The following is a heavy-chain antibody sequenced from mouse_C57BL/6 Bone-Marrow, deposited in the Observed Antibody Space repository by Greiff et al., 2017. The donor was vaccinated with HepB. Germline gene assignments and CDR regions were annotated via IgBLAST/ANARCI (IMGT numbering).Heavy chain of an antibody. Sequence: EVKLMESGEGLVKPGGSLKLSCAASGFTFSSYAMSWVRQTPEKRLEWVAYISSGGDYIYYADTVKGRFTISRDNARNTLYLQMSSLKSEDTAMYYCTRGDYSNIYYAMDYWGQGTSVTVSS. CDR2: ISSGGDYI. V-gene: IGHV5-9-1*02. CDR1: GFTFSSYA. D-gene: IGHD2-5*01. J-gene: IGHJ4*01. CDR3: TRGDYSNIYYAMDY.